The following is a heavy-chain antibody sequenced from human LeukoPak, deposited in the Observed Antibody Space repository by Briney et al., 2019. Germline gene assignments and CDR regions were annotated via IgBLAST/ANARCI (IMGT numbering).Heavy chain of an antibody. J-gene: IGHJ6*02. Sequence: GESLKISCKGSGYSFTSYWIGWVRQMPGKGLEWMGIIYPGDSDTRYSPSFQGQVTISADKSISTAYLQWSSLKASDTAMYYCARQQARPDYYYGMDVWGQGTTVTVSS. D-gene: IGHD6-6*01. CDR1: GYSFTSYW. V-gene: IGHV5-51*01. CDR3: ARQQARPDYYYGMDV. CDR2: IYPGDSDT.